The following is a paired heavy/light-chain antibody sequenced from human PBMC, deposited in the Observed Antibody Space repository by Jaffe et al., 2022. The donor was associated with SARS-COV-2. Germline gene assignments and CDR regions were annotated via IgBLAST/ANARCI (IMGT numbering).Heavy chain of an antibody. CDR1: GASISSSNFY. CDR2: ISYSGYT. CDR3: ARMAVYWFFDL. Sequence: QLQLQESGPGLVKPSETLSLTCTVSGASISSSNFYWGCIRQPPGKGLEWIGSISYSGYTYYNPSLKSRVAISVDTSKNQFSLKLTSVTAADTAVYYCARMAVYWFFDLWGRGTLVAVSS. J-gene: IGHJ2*01. D-gene: IGHD6-19*01. V-gene: IGHV4-39*01.
Light chain of an antibody. CDR3: CSYAGSYSLVV. J-gene: IGLJ2*01. V-gene: IGLV2-11*01. CDR2: DVS. CDR1: SSDVGDYNY. Sequence: QSALTQSRSVSGSPGQSVTISCTGTSSDVGDYNYVSWYQQHPGKAPKLMIYDVSKRPSGVPDRFSGSKSGNTASLTISGLQGEDEADYYCCSYAGSYSLVVFGGGTKLTVL.